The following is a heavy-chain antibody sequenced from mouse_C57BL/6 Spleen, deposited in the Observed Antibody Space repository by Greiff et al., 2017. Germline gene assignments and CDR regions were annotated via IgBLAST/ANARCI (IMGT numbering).Heavy chain of an antibody. J-gene: IGHJ1*03. CDR1: GYTFTDYN. V-gene: IGHV1-18*01. CDR2: INPNNGGT. Sequence: VQLQQSGPELVKPGASVKIPCKASGYTFTDYNMDWVKQSHGKSLEWIGDINPNNGGTNYNQKVKGKATLTVDKSSSTAYMELRSRTSEDTAVYYCVITTVVATREGGYFDVWGTGTTVTVTS. CDR3: VITTVVATREGGYFDV. D-gene: IGHD1-1*01.